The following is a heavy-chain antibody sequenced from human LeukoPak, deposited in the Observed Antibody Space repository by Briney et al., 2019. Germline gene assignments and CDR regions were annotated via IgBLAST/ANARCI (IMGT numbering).Heavy chain of an antibody. CDR1: GGSISSYY. V-gene: IGHV4-59*01. D-gene: IGHD5-18*01. J-gene: IGHJ4*02. CDR3: ARAGYSYGTGYYFDY. Sequence: SETLSLTCTVSGGSISSYYWSWIRLPPGKGLEWIGYIYYTGATYYNPSLKSRVTISLDTSRNQFSLKLSSVTAADAAVYYCARAGYSYGTGYYFDYWGQGALVTVSS. CDR2: IYYTGAT.